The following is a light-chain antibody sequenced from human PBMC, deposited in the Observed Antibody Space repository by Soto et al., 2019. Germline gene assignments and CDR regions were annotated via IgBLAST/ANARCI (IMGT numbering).Light chain of an antibody. CDR1: QSLSSN. CDR3: QQRSNWPPVT. V-gene: IGKV3-11*01. CDR2: GAS. Sequence: TQSPAILSVSPGERATVSCRASQSLSSNLAWYQQKPGQAPRLLILGASERVTGIPARFSGSGSGTDFTLAISSLEPEDFAVYYCQQRSNWPPVTFGGGTKVDIK. J-gene: IGKJ4*01.